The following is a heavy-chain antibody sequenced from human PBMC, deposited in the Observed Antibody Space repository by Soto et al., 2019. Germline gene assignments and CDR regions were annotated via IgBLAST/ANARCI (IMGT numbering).Heavy chain of an antibody. CDR3: AHKPPFSRYGDCVQAFDI. CDR2: IFWDDDT. CDR1: GFSLSTIGVD. D-gene: IGHD4-17*01. J-gene: IGHJ3*02. V-gene: IGHV2-5*02. Sequence: QITLKESGPTLVKPTQTRTLTCTFSGFSLSTIGVDVGWIRQPPEKALERPAIIFWDDDTRYSPSLKSRLTITKDTAKNQVVLTMTNLDAVDTATYYCAHKPPFSRYGDCVQAFDIWSQGTMVTVSS.